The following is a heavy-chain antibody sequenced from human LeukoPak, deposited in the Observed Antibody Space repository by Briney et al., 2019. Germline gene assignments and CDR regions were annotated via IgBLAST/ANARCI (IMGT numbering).Heavy chain of an antibody. D-gene: IGHD4-17*01. CDR2: ISSSAGNT. V-gene: IGHV3-23*01. CDR1: AFTFSTYA. Sequence: GGSLRLSCAASAFTFSTYAMSWVRQAPGKGLEWVSGISSSAGNTNYADSVKGRFTISRDNSKNTLYLQMNSLRVEDTAVYYCAKAQLRVTTGIDNWGQGTLVTVSS. CDR3: AKAQLRVTTGIDN. J-gene: IGHJ4*02.